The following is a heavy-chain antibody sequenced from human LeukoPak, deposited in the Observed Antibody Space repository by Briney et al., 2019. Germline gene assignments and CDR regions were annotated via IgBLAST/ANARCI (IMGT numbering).Heavy chain of an antibody. CDR2: IYPGDSDT. CDR1: GYSFTNYW. Sequence: GESLKISCKGSGYSFTNYWIGWVRQMPGKGLEWMGIIYPGDSDTRYSPSFQGQVTISAVKSISTAYLQWSSLKASDTAMYYCARQGLGGGDGSGAFDIWGQGTMVTVSS. CDR3: ARQGLGGGDGSGAFDI. V-gene: IGHV5-51*01. D-gene: IGHD2-21*02. J-gene: IGHJ3*02.